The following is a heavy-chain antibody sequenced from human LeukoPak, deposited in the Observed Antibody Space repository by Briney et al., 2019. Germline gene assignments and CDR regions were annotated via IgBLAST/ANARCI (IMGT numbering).Heavy chain of an antibody. CDR1: GGSISSYY. D-gene: IGHD2-15*01. J-gene: IGHJ4*02. Sequence: SETLSLTCTVSGGSISSYYWSWIRQPPGKGLEWIGYIYYSGSTNYNPSLKSRVTISVDTSKNQFSLKLSSVTAADTVVYYCARVRQFVDYWGQGTLVTVSS. CDR3: ARVRQFVDY. CDR2: IYYSGST. V-gene: IGHV4-59*01.